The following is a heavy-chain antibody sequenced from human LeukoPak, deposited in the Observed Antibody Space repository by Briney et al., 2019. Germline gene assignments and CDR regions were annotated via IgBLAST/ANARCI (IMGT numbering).Heavy chain of an antibody. D-gene: IGHD6-13*01. V-gene: IGHV3-49*04. J-gene: IGHJ4*02. CDR2: IRSKAYGGTI. CDR3: ARRGTKAAANN. Sequence: GRSLRLSCTGSGFTFGDYAMSWVRQAPGKGLEWVGFIRSKAYGGTIEYAASVKDRFTISRDDSKSIAYLQMNSLKTEDTGVYNGARRGTKAAANNWGKETRVTVSS. CDR1: GFTFGDYA.